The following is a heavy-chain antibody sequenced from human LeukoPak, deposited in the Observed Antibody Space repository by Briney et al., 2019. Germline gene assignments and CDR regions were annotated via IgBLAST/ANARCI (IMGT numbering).Heavy chain of an antibody. Sequence: GGSLSLSFAASGFTFSSYAMGWVRQAPGKGLGWVSAISGSGGSTYYADSVKGRFTISRDNSKNTLYLQMNSLRAEDTAVYYCAKCPTRAFDIWGQGTMVTVSS. V-gene: IGHV3-23*01. CDR3: AKCPTRAFDI. CDR1: GFTFSSYA. J-gene: IGHJ3*02. CDR2: ISGSGGST.